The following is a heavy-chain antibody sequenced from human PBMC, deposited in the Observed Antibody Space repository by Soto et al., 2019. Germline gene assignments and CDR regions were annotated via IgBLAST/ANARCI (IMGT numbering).Heavy chain of an antibody. D-gene: IGHD5-12*01. V-gene: IGHV1-24*01. J-gene: IGHJ2*01. CDR3: ATVGLRGWYFDL. CDR2: FDPEDGET. Sequence: GASVKVSCKVSGYTLTELSMHWVRQAPGKGLEWMGGFDPEDGETIYAQKFQGRVTMTEDTSTDTAYMELSSLRSEGTAVYYCATVGLRGWYFDLWGRGTLVTVSS. CDR1: GYTLTELS.